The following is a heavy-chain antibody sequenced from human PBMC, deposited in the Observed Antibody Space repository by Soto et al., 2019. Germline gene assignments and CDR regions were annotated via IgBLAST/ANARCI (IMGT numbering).Heavy chain of an antibody. D-gene: IGHD1-1*01. V-gene: IGHV1-18*01. CDR2: ISAYNGNT. CDR3: ARSKVLETYYYYYYMDV. Sequence: ASVKVSCKASGYTFTSYGISWVRQAPGQGLEWMGWISAYNGNTNYAQKLQGRVTMTTDTSTSTAYMELRSLRSDDTAVYYCARSKVLETYYYYYYMDVWGKGTTVTVSS. J-gene: IGHJ6*03. CDR1: GYTFTSYG.